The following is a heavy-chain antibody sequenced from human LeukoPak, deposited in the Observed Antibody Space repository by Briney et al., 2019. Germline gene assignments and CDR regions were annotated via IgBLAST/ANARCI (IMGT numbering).Heavy chain of an antibody. CDR1: GGSISSGDYY. CDR2: IYYSGST. Sequence: SETLSLTCTVSGGSISSGDYYWSWIRQPPGKGLEWIGYIYYSGSTYYNPSLKSRVTISVDTSKNQFSLKLSSVTAADTAVYYCARQYGGHTTYFDYWGQGTLVTVSS. V-gene: IGHV4-30-4*08. CDR3: ARQYGGHTTYFDY. J-gene: IGHJ4*02. D-gene: IGHD4-23*01.